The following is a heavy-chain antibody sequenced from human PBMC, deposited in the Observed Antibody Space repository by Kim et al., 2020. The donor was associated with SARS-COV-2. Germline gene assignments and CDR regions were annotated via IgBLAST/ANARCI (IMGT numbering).Heavy chain of an antibody. D-gene: IGHD3-9*01. J-gene: IGHJ6*02. Sequence: GGSLRLSCAASGFTFSNAWMSWVRQAPGKGLEWVGRIKSKTDGGTTDYAAPVKGRFTISRDDSKNTLYLQMNSQKTEDTAVYYCTTGTAPLRYFDWLLWNYYYYGMDVWGQGTTVTVSS. CDR1: GFTFSNAW. CDR3: TTGTAPLRYFDWLLWNYYYYGMDV. V-gene: IGHV3-15*01. CDR2: IKSKTDGGTT.